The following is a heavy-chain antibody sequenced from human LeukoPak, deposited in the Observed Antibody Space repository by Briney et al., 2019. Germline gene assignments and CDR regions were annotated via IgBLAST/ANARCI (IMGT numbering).Heavy chain of an antibody. CDR1: GFSLNKHW. D-gene: IGHD3-22*01. CDR2: IDPDGVGS. CDR3: ARPPDSLANAYDV. J-gene: IGHJ3*01. V-gene: IGHV3-74*01. Sequence: GGSLRLSCTASGFSLNKHWMHWVRQAPGGGLVWVSRIDPDGVGSDSADSVRGRFTISRDNARNTLYLQMESLRAEDTAVYYCARPPDSLANAYDVWGQGAMVTVSS.